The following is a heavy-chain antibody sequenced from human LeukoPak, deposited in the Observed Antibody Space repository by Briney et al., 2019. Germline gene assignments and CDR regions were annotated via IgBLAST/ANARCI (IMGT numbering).Heavy chain of an antibody. V-gene: IGHV4-31*03. CDR2: IHHSGST. Sequence: TLSLTCTVSGGSISSGGYYWSWISQHPGKGLEWIGYIHHSGSTYYNPSLKSRLIISLDTSKNQFSLKLNSVTAADTAVYYCANYGSGSYRFDPWGQGTLVTVSS. CDR1: GGSISSGGYY. D-gene: IGHD3-10*01. J-gene: IGHJ5*02. CDR3: ANYGSGSYRFDP.